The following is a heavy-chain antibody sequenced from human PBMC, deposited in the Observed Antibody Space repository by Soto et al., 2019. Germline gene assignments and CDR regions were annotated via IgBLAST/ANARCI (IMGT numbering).Heavy chain of an antibody. V-gene: IGHV1-69*12. D-gene: IGHD3-10*01. CDR2: IIPIFGTA. J-gene: IGHJ3*02. CDR1: GGTFSSYA. Sequence: QVQLVQSGAEVKKPGSSVKVSCKASGGTFSSYAISWVRQAPGQGLEWMGVIIPIFGTANYAQKLQGRVTITADESTSKAYMEQSRLRSEDTAVYYCARGGDRFAIWGQGTMVTVSS. CDR3: ARGGDRFAI.